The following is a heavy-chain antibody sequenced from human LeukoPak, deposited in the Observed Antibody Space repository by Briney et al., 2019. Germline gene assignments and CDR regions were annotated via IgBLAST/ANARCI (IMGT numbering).Heavy chain of an antibody. Sequence: GGSLRLSCTTSGFTFSYYEMTWVRQAPGKGLEWVSYIGRSGTTVFYADSVKGRFTISRDDAKNSLYLQMNSPRAEDTALYYCARKDPTPLSHFDYWGQGTLVTVSS. D-gene: IGHD2-15*01. CDR2: IGRSGTTV. J-gene: IGHJ4*02. CDR1: GFTFSYYE. CDR3: ARKDPTPLSHFDY. V-gene: IGHV3-48*03.